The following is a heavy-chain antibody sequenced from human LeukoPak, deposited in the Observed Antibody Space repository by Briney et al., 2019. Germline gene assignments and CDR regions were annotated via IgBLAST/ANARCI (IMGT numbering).Heavy chain of an antibody. CDR2: ISSSSTYI. CDR3: AREIIVAVGISQDAFDI. Sequence: GGSLRLSCAASGFTFSSYAMSWVRQAPGKGLEWVSSISSSSTYIYYADSLKGRFTISRDNAKNSLYLLMSSLRAEDTAVYYCAREIIVAVGISQDAFDIWGQGTMVTVSS. D-gene: IGHD6-13*01. J-gene: IGHJ3*02. CDR1: GFTFSSYA. V-gene: IGHV3-21*01.